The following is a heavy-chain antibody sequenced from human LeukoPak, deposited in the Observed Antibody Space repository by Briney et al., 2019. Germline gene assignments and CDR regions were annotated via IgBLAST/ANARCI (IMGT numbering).Heavy chain of an antibody. CDR1: GFTFSSYE. J-gene: IGHJ3*02. V-gene: IGHV3-48*03. D-gene: IGHD1-26*01. Sequence: GGSLRLSCAASGFTFSSYEMNWVRQAPGKGLEWVSYISSSGSTIYYADSVKGRFTISRDNAKNSLYLQMNSLRAEDTALYYCAREGGLADDAFDIWGQGTMVTVSS. CDR3: AREGGLADDAFDI. CDR2: ISSSGSTI.